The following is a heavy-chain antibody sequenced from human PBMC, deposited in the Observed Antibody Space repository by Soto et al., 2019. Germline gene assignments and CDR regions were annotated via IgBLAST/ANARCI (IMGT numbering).Heavy chain of an antibody. Sequence: GDSLKISCKGAXYSFTSYWISWGRQMPGKGLEWMGRIDPSDSCTNYSPSFQGHVTISADKSISTAYLQWSSLMASDTAMYYCAIPTVTNYFYYGMDVWGQGTTVSVSS. J-gene: IGHJ6*02. CDR2: IDPSDSCT. CDR1: XYSFTSYW. CDR3: AIPTVTNYFYYGMDV. D-gene: IGHD4-17*01. V-gene: IGHV5-10-1*01.